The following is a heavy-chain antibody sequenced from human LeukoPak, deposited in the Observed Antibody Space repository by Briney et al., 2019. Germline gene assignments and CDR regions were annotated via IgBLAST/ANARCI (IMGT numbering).Heavy chain of an antibody. D-gene: IGHD2-2*01. CDR1: GGPISSSSYY. J-gene: IGHJ4*02. Sequence: SETLSLTCTVSGGPISSSSYYWGWIRQPPGKGLEWIGSIYYSGSTYYNPSLKSRVTISVDTSKNQFSLKLSSVTAADTAVYYCARDLYAPDYWGQGTLVTVSS. CDR3: ARDLYAPDY. CDR2: IYYSGST. V-gene: IGHV4-39*07.